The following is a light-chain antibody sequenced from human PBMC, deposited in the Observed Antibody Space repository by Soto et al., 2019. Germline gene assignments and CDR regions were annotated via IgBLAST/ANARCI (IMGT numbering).Light chain of an antibody. CDR2: DVS. V-gene: IGLV2-14*01. CDR1: SSDVGGYNY. J-gene: IGLJ3*02. CDR3: SSYTNSNTRV. Sequence: QSALTQPASVSGSPGQSITISCTGTSSDVGGYNYVSWYQQHPGEAPKLILNDVSNRPSGVSNRFSGSKSGNTASLTISGLQAEDEADYYCSSYTNSNTRVFGGGTKLTVL.